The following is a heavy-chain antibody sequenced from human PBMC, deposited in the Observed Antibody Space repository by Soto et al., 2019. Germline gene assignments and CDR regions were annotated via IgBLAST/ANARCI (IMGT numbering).Heavy chain of an antibody. D-gene: IGHD5-12*01. Sequence: SETLSLTCTVSGGSISSSSYYWGWIRQPPGKGLEWIGSIYYSGSTYYNPSLKSRVTISVDTSKNQFSLKLSSVTAADTSVYYCARHEHSGYDFWDFDYWGQGTLVTVSS. CDR1: GGSISSSSYY. V-gene: IGHV4-39*01. CDR2: IYYSGST. CDR3: ARHEHSGYDFWDFDY. J-gene: IGHJ4*02.